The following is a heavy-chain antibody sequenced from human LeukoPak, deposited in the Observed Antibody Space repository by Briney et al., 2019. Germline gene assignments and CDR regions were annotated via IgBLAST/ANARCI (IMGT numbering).Heavy chain of an antibody. CDR2: ISAYNGNT. J-gene: IGHJ4*02. CDR3: ARDLNPFSSGYYKDY. D-gene: IGHD3-22*01. Sequence: ASVKVSCKASGYTFTSYGISWVRQAPGQGLEWMGWISAYNGNTNYAQKLQGRVTMTTDTSTSTAYMELRGLRSDDTAVYYCARDLNPFSSGYYKDYWGQGTLVTVSS. V-gene: IGHV1-18*01. CDR1: GYTFTSYG.